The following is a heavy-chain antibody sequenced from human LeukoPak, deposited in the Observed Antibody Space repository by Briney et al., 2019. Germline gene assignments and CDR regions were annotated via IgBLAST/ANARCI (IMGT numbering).Heavy chain of an antibody. J-gene: IGHJ5*02. D-gene: IGHD3-3*01. V-gene: IGHV3-9*03. CDR2: ISWNSGSI. CDR1: GFTFDDYA. Sequence: GGSLRLSCAASGFTFDDYAMHWVRQAPGKGLEWVSGISWNSGSIGYADSVKGRFTISRDNAKNSLYLQMNSLRAEDMALYYCAKAHTYYDFWSPFDPWGQGTLVTVSS. CDR3: AKAHTYYDFWSPFDP.